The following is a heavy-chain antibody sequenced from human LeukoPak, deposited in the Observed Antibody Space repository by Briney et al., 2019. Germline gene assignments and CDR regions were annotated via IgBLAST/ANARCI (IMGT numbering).Heavy chain of an antibody. CDR3: ARRLGIAVFDY. D-gene: IGHD6-19*01. Sequence: SETLSRTCTVSGGSISSSYYYWGWIRQPPGKGLELIGSIYYSGSTYYNPSLRSRVTMSVDTSKNQFSLKMSSVTAADTAVYHCARRLGIAVFDYWGQGTLVTVSS. CDR2: IYYSGST. J-gene: IGHJ4*02. CDR1: GGSISSSYYY. V-gene: IGHV4-39*01.